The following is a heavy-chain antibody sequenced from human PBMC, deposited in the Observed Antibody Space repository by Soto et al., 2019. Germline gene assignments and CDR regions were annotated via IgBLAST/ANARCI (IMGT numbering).Heavy chain of an antibody. Sequence: QVQLVESGGGVVQPGRSLRLSCAVSGFTVSTYGMHWVRQAPGKGLEWVAVIARDGGTKYYAASVKGRFTISRDNSRNTQFLEMNSLRGDDMHVYYGTGEVASGYWGQGTLVTVSS. CDR2: IARDGGTK. CDR3: TGEVASGY. CDR1: GFTVSTYG. J-gene: IGHJ4*02. V-gene: IGHV3-30*03. D-gene: IGHD2-8*02.